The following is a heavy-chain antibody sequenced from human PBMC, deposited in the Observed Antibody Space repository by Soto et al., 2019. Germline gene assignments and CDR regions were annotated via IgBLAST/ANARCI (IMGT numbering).Heavy chain of an antibody. CDR3: ASSYGAGYRTFDY. CDR2: INPILSMS. J-gene: IGHJ4*02. D-gene: IGHD3-10*01. Sequence: QVQLVQSGAEVKKPGSSVRVSCKAAGDIFTFYSINWVRQAPGLGLEWMGRINPILSMSNYAQRFQGRVTMTADKSTSTAYMGLSSLRSEDTDMYYCASSYGAGYRTFDYWGQGALVTVSS. V-gene: IGHV1-69*02. CDR1: GDIFTFYS.